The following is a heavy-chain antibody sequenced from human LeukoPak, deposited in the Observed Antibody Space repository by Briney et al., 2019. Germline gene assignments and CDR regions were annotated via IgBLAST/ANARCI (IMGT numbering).Heavy chain of an antibody. D-gene: IGHD2-2*01. CDR2: INHSGST. V-gene: IGHV4-34*01. J-gene: IGHJ4*02. CDR3: ARRGDIVVVPAALDGHDY. Sequence: PSETLSLTCAVYGGSFSGYYWNWIRQPPGKGLEWIGVINHSGSTKYNPSLKSRVTISVDTSKNQFSLKLSSVTASDTAVYYCARRGDIVVVPAALDGHDYWGQGTLVTVSS. CDR1: GGSFSGYY.